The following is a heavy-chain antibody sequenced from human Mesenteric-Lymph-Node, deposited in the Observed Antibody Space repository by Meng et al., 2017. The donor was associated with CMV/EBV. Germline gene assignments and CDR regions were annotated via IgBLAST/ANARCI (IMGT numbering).Heavy chain of an antibody. Sequence: GESLKISCAASGFTFSSYSMNWVRQAPGKGLEWVSSISSSSSYIYYADSVKGRFTISRDNAKNSLYLQMNSLRAEDTAVYYCARDMDYDSSGYYVSDAFDIWGQGTMVTVSS. V-gene: IGHV3-21*01. CDR2: ISSSSSYI. CDR1: GFTFSSYS. D-gene: IGHD3-22*01. J-gene: IGHJ3*02. CDR3: ARDMDYDSSGYYVSDAFDI.